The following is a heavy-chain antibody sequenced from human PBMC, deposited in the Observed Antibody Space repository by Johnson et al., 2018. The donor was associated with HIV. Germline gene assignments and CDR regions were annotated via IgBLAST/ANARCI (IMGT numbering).Heavy chain of an antibody. CDR2: IRYDGSNK. CDR3: AKPNTVTTFGPPNDAFDI. D-gene: IGHD4-11*01. V-gene: IGHV3-30*02. Sequence: QVQLVESGGGVVQPGGSLRLSCAASGFTFSSYGMHWVRQAPGKGLEWVAFIRYDGSNKSYADSVPGRFTISRDNSKNTLYLQVNSLRAEDTAVYYCAKPNTVTTFGPPNDAFDIWGQGTMVTVSS. J-gene: IGHJ3*02. CDR1: GFTFSSYG.